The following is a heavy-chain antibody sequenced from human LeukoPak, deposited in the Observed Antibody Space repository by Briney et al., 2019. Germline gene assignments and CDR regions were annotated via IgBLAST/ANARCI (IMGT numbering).Heavy chain of an antibody. D-gene: IGHD6-13*01. V-gene: IGHV3-9*03. J-gene: IGHJ4*02. CDR3: AKGATGYSTSGYFDY. CDR1: GFTFDDYA. CDR2: ISWNSGSI. Sequence: GRSLRLSCAASGFTFDDYAMHWVRQAPGKGLEWVSGISWNSGSIGYADSVKGRFTISRDNAKNSLYLQMNSLRAEDMASYYCAKGATGYSTSGYFDYWGQGTLVTVSS.